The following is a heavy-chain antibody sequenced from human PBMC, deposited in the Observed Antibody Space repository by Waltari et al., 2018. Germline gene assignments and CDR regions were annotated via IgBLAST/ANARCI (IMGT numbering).Heavy chain of an antibody. CDR2: INHSGST. Sequence: QVQLQQWGAGLLKPSETLSLTCAVYGGSFSGYYWSWIRQPPGKGLEWIGEINHSGSTNYNPALKSRGTISVDTSKNQFSLKRGSGTAADTAVYYCARRPRMDGSGSYYTPNYYYYGMDVWGQGTTVTVSS. J-gene: IGHJ6*02. CDR3: ARRPRMDGSGSYYTPNYYYYGMDV. D-gene: IGHD3-10*01. CDR1: GGSFSGYY. V-gene: IGHV4-34*01.